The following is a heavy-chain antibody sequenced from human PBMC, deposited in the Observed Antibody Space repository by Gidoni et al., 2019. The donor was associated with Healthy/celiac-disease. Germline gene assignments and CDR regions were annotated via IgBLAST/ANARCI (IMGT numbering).Heavy chain of an antibody. J-gene: IGHJ6*02. CDR3: ARVATEYYYYGMDV. Sequence: QVQLQESGPGLVKPSQTLSLTCTVSGGSISSGSYYWSWIRQTAGKGLEWIGRIYTSGSTNYNTSLKSRVTISVDTSKNQFSLKLSSVTAADTAVYYCARVATEYYYYGMDVWGQGTTVTVSS. CDR2: IYTSGST. V-gene: IGHV4-61*02. CDR1: GGSISSGSYY.